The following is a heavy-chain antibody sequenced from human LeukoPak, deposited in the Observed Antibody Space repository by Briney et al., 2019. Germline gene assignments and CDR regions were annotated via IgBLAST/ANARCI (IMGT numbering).Heavy chain of an antibody. J-gene: IGHJ4*02. CDR3: AKETRSYCTNGVCSRGFDY. Sequence: PGGSLRLSCAASGFTFSSYGMHWVRQAPGKGLEWVAVISYDGSNKYYADSVKGRFTISRDNSKNTLYLQMNSLRAEDTAVYYCAKETRSYCTNGVCSRGFDYWGQGTLVTVSS. D-gene: IGHD2-8*01. CDR2: ISYDGSNK. V-gene: IGHV3-30*18. CDR1: GFTFSSYG.